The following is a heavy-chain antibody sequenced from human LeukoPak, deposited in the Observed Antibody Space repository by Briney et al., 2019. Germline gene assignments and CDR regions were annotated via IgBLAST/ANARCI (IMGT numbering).Heavy chain of an antibody. CDR1: GYTFTGYY. CDR3: ARGSGSYEPESLMRW. CDR2: IHPNSGGT. Sequence: GASVKVSCKASGYTFTGYYMHWVRQAPGQGLEWMGWIHPNSGGTNYAQKLQGRVTMTRDTSTSTPYIALSRLRSEDTAVYYCARGSGSYEPESLMRWWGQGTLLTVSS. V-gene: IGHV1-2*02. D-gene: IGHD1-26*01. J-gene: IGHJ4*02.